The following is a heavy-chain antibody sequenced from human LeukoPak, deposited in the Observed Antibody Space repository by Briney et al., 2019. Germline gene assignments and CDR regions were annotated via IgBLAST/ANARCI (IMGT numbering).Heavy chain of an antibody. CDR2: INPNSGGT. J-gene: IGHJ4*02. V-gene: IGHV1-2*02. CDR3: AREITSWTGY. D-gene: IGHD2-2*01. CDR1: GYTFTGYY. Sequence: GASVKVSCKASGYTFTGYYMHWVRQAPGQGLEWMGWINPNSGGTNYAQKFQGRATMTRDTSISTAYMELSRLRSDDTAVYYCAREITSWTGYWGQGTLVTVSS.